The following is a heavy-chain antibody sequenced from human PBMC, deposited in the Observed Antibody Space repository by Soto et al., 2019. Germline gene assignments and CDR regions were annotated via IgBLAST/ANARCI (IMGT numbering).Heavy chain of an antibody. CDR1: GYSFATSG. CDR2: ISAYNGNS. D-gene: IGHD3-22*01. Sequence: QVKLVQSGAEVKKPGASIKVSCKASGYSFATSGMTWVRQAPGQGREWVGWISAYNGNSNYDQNLQDRVTMTTDTSTTTAYLELRNLRSDDSAVYYGARAGQYYDASGYANWGQGTLFTVSS. V-gene: IGHV1-18*01. J-gene: IGHJ4*02. CDR3: ARAGQYYDASGYAN.